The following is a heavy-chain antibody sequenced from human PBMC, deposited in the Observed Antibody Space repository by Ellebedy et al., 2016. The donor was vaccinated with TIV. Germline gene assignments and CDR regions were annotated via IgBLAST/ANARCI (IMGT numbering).Heavy chain of an antibody. CDR2: VRSRDGAT. V-gene: IGHV1-2*02. J-gene: IGHJ5*02. CDR3: ARGTGSSWFDP. D-gene: IGHD3-10*01. CDR1: GYTFTDYT. Sequence: ASVKVSCKASGYTFTDYTVHWVRQAPGQGLEWMGWVRSRDGATRYAQKFLGRVTLTRDTSVSTVYMDLNRLTSIDTAVYYCARGTGSSWFDPWGQGTLVTVAS.